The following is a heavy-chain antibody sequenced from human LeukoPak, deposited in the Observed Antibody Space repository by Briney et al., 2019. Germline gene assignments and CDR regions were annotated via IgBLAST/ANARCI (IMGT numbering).Heavy chain of an antibody. J-gene: IGHJ4*02. D-gene: IGHD6-13*01. CDR2: VSSDGSIK. Sequence: GGSLRLSCAASGFTFSSYGIHWVRQAPGKGLGWVAVVSSDGSIKYYADSGKGRFTISRDTSKNTVYLQMNSLGTEDTAFYYCARGYSSSWLGYFDYWGQGTLVTVSS. CDR3: ARGYSSSWLGYFDY. CDR1: GFTFSSYG. V-gene: IGHV3-30*03.